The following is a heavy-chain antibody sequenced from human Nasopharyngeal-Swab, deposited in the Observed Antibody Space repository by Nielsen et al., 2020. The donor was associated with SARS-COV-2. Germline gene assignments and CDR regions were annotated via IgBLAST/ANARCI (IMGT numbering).Heavy chain of an antibody. CDR2: IYSGGST. D-gene: IGHD5-12*01. CDR3: AKDRDSGDDSGEYYHYYGMDV. CDR1: GFTFSSYA. V-gene: IGHV3-23*03. J-gene: IGHJ6*02. Sequence: GESLKISCAASGFTFSSYAMSWVRQAPGKGLEWVSVIYSGGSTYYADSVKGRFTISRDNSKNTLYLQTNSLRAEDTAMYYFAKDRDSGDDSGEYYHYYGMDVWGQGTSVTVS.